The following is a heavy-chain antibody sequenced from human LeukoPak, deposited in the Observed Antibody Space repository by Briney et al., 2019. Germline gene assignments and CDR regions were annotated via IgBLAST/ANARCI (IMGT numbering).Heavy chain of an antibody. CDR1: GYTFTSYY. D-gene: IGHD4-23*01. CDR2: INPNTGAT. Sequence: ASVKVSCKASGYTFTSYYIHWVRQAPGQGLEWMGWINPNTGATHHAQKFLGRVTLTRDTSISTAYMELSSLIDDTAVYYCARDTSEHDHRGFGYGGQGTLGTVSS. CDR3: ARDTSEHDHRGFGY. V-gene: IGHV1-2*02. J-gene: IGHJ4*02.